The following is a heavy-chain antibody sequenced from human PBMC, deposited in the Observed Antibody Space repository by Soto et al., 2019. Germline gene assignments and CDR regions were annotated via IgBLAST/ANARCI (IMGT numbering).Heavy chain of an antibody. Sequence: TSETLSLTCNVSGGSISSNSHYWGWIRQPPGKAMEWIGSIYYNGNTYYNPSLESRVTISGDTSKNQFSLKLSSVTAADTAVYYCARHPRNRGPTFLDYWGSGTLVTVSS. V-gene: IGHV4-39*01. D-gene: IGHD3-10*01. J-gene: IGHJ4*02. CDR3: ARHPRNRGPTFLDY. CDR1: GGSISSNSHY. CDR2: IYYNGNT.